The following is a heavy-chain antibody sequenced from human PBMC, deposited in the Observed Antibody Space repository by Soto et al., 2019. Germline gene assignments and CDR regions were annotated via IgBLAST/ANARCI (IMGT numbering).Heavy chain of an antibody. CDR1: GFTFSSYA. V-gene: IGHV3-53*01. D-gene: IGHD5-12*01. CDR2: IYSGGST. J-gene: IGHJ5*02. Sequence: GGSLRLSCAASGFTFSSYAMSWVRQAPGKGLEWVSVIYSGGSTYYADSVKGRFTISRDNSKNTLYLQMNSLRAEDTAVYYCARDRVDGYNYNWFDPWGQGTLVTVSS. CDR3: ARDRVDGYNYNWFDP.